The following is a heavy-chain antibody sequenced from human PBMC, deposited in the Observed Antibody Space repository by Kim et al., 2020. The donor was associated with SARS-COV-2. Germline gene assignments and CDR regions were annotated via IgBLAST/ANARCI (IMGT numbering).Heavy chain of an antibody. Sequence: GGSLRLSCAASGFTFSSYGMHWVRQAPGKGLEWVAVIWYDGSNKYYADSVKGRFTISRDNSKNTLYLQMNSLRAEDTAVYYCAREGTSSKGYYYYYYYMDVWGKGTTVTVSS. J-gene: IGHJ6*03. V-gene: IGHV3-33*01. CDR1: GFTFSSYG. CDR3: AREGTSSKGYYYYYYYMDV. D-gene: IGHD2-2*01. CDR2: IWYDGSNK.